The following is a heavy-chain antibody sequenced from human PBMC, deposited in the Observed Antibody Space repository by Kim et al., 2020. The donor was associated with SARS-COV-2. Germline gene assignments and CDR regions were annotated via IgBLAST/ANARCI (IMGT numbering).Heavy chain of an antibody. CDR3: ARGPNYSPFDY. D-gene: IGHD4-4*01. V-gene: IGHV3-48*03. J-gene: IGHJ4*02. Sequence: YNADSVRGRFTLSRDNDKNSLYLQMNRLRAEDTAVYYCARGPNYSPFDYWGQGTLVTVSS.